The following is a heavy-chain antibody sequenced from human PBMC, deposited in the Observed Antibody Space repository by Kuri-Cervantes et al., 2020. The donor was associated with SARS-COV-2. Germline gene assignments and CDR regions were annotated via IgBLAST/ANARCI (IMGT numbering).Heavy chain of an antibody. CDR2: INQDGSEK. V-gene: IGHV3-7*04. CDR3: ARDGWGSTSHNWFDP. Sequence: GESLKISCAASGFTFSSFAMSWVRQAPGKGLEWVANINQDGSEKYYVGSVKGRFTISRDNAKNSLYLQMNSLRAEDTAVYYCARDGWGSTSHNWFDPWGQGTLVTVSS. J-gene: IGHJ5*02. D-gene: IGHD2-2*01. CDR1: GFTFSSFA.